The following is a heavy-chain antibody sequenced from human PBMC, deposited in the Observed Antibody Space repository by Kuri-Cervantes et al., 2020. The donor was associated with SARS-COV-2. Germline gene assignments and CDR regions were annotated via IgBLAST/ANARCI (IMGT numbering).Heavy chain of an antibody. V-gene: IGHV3-74*01. D-gene: IGHD3-3*01. CDR2: INSDGSTT. J-gene: IGHJ5*02. Sequence: GESLKISCAASGFTFSNYGMTWVRQAPGKGLVWVSRINSDGSTTSYADSVKGRFTISRDNAKNTLYLQMNSLRAEDTAVYYCARGGSTDYDFWSGYYRGWNWFDPWGQGTLVTVSS. CDR1: GFTFSNYG. CDR3: ARGGSTDYDFWSGYYRGWNWFDP.